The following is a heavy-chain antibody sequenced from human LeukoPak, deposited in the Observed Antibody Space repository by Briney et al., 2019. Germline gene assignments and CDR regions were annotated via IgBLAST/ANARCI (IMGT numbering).Heavy chain of an antibody. Sequence: ASVKVSCKASGYTFTSYGISWVRQAPGQGLEWMGWISAYNGNTNYAQKLQGRVTMTTDTSTSTAYMELRSLRSDDTAVYYCARRRPFRGVIISWFDPWGQGTLVTVSS. CDR3: ARRRPFRGVIISWFDP. CDR2: ISAYNGNT. D-gene: IGHD3-10*01. CDR1: GYTFTSYG. V-gene: IGHV1-18*01. J-gene: IGHJ5*02.